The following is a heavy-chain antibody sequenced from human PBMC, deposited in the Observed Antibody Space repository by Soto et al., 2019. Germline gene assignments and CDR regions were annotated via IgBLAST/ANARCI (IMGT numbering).Heavy chain of an antibody. CDR3: ARVEMATIKGNAFDI. V-gene: IGHV1-46*01. CDR1: GYTFTSYY. CDR2: INPSGGST. J-gene: IGHJ3*02. D-gene: IGHD5-12*01. Sequence: ASVKVSCKASGYTFTSYYMYWVRQAPGQGLEWMGIINPSGGSTSYAQKFQGRVTMTRDTSTSTVYMELSSLRSEDTTVYYCARVEMATIKGNAFDIWGQGTMVTVSS.